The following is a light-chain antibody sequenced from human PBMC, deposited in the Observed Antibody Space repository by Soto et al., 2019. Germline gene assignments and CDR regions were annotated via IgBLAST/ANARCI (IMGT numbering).Light chain of an antibody. CDR1: SGHSSYA. V-gene: IGLV4-69*01. Sequence: QPVLTQSPSASASLGASVKLTCTLSSGHSSYAIAWHQQQPEKGPRYLMKLKSGGSHTKGDGIPDRFSGSSSGAERYLTISSLQSEDEADYYCQTWDTGIQVFGGGTKVTVL. CDR3: QTWDTGIQV. CDR2: LKSGGSH. J-gene: IGLJ3*02.